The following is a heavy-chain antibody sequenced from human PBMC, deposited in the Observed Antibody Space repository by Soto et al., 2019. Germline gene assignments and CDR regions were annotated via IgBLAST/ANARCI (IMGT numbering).Heavy chain of an antibody. D-gene: IGHD5-12*01. CDR2: SHHSGGT. J-gene: IGHJ4*02. Sequence: SETLSLTCAVSGYPISSGYYWGWILQPPGKGLEWIGISHHSGGTYCNPSLRSRITISVDRSRSQFSLKMPSVTAADTAVYYCPRPSGYVPGGYWGQGILVIVSS. V-gene: IGHV4-38-2*01. CDR3: PRPSGYVPGGY. CDR1: GYPISSGYY.